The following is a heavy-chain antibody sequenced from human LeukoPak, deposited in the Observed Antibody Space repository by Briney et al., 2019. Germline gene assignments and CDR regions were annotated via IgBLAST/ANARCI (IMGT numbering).Heavy chain of an antibody. V-gene: IGHV4-30-2*01. CDR3: AREYYYYGMDV. Sequence: SETLSLTCAVSGGSISSGGYSWSWIRQPPGKGLEWIGYIYHSGSTYYNPSLKSRVTISVDRSKNQFSLKLSSVTTAHTAVYYCAREYYYYGMDVWGQGTTVTVSS. CDR1: GGSISSGGYS. J-gene: IGHJ6*02. CDR2: IYHSGST.